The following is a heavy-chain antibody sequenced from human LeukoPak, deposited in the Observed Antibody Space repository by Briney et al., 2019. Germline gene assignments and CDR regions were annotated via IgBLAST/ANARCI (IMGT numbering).Heavy chain of an antibody. Sequence: ASVKVSCKASVYTLTSYGLSWVRQAPGQGLAWMGWINAYNGNTNYAQKLQGRVTMTTDTSTSTDSMEARSLRSSHKDVYYCVRVLAAMPCHYWGQGTLVTVPS. V-gene: IGHV1-18*01. CDR3: VRVLAAMPCHY. CDR2: INAYNGNT. J-gene: IGHJ4*02. D-gene: IGHD2-2*01. CDR1: VYTLTSYG.